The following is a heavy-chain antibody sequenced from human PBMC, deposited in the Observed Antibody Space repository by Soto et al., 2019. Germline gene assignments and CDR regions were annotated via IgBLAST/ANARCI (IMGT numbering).Heavy chain of an antibody. D-gene: IGHD6-6*01. Sequence: GGSLRLSCAASGFTFSSYWMSWVRQAPGKGLEWVANIKQDGSEKYYVDSVKGRFTISRDNAKNSLYLQMNSLRAEDTAVYYCAREREYSSSSGKYYYGMDVWGQGTTVTVSS. V-gene: IGHV3-7*03. CDR2: IKQDGSEK. J-gene: IGHJ6*02. CDR3: AREREYSSSSGKYYYGMDV. CDR1: GFTFSSYW.